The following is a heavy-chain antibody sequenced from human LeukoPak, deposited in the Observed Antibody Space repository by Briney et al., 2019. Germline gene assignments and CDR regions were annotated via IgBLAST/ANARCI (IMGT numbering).Heavy chain of an antibody. D-gene: IGHD3-22*01. J-gene: IGHJ3*02. Sequence: ASVKVSCKASGYTFTCYYMHWVRQAPGQGLEWMGRINPNSGGTNYAQKFQGRVTMTRDTSISTAYMELSRLRSDDTAVYYCARDYYDSSGEYAFDIWGQGTMVTVSS. V-gene: IGHV1-2*06. CDR1: GYTFTCYY. CDR2: INPNSGGT. CDR3: ARDYYDSSGEYAFDI.